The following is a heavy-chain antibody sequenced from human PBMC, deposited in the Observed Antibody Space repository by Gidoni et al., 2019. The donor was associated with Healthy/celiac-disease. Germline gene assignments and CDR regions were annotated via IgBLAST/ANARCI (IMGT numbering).Heavy chain of an antibody. CDR3: ARTLRGIVVVTDAFDI. Sequence: QVQLVQSGAGGKKPGASVKVSCQASGSHFTSYGFSWVRQAPGQGLEWMGWISAYNGNTNYAQKLQGRVTMTTDTSTSTAYMELRSLRSDDTAVYYCARTLRGIVVVTDAFDIWGQGTMVTVSS. D-gene: IGHD2-21*02. J-gene: IGHJ3*02. V-gene: IGHV1-18*01. CDR2: ISAYNGNT. CDR1: GSHFTSYG.